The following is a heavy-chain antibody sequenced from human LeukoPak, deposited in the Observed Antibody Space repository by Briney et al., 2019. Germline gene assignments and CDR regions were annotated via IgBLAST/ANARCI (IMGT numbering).Heavy chain of an antibody. CDR1: GGTFISYA. J-gene: IGHJ3*02. CDR3: ARSDDFLHAFDI. D-gene: IGHD3-3*01. Sequence: GSSVKVSCKASGGTFISYAISWVRQAPGQGLEWMGGIIPIFGTANYAQKFQGRVTITADESTSTAYMELSSLRSEDTAVYYCARSDDFLHAFDIWGQGTMVTVSS. V-gene: IGHV1-69*01. CDR2: IIPIFGTA.